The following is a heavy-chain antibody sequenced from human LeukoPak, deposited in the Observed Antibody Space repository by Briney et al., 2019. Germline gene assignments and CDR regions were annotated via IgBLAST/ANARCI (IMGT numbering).Heavy chain of an antibody. J-gene: IGHJ4*02. CDR3: ARAVVAAAGSFDY. CDR2: INPNSGGT. CDR1: GYTFTGYY. Sequence: ASVKVSCKAFGYTFTGYYMHWVRQAPGQGLEWMGWINPNSGGTNYAQKFQGRVTMTRDTSISTAYMELSRLRSDDTAVYYCARAVVAAAGSFDYWGQGTLVTVSS. V-gene: IGHV1-2*02. D-gene: IGHD6-13*01.